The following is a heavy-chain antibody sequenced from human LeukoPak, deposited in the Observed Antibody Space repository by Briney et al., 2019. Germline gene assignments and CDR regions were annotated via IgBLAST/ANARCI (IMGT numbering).Heavy chain of an antibody. D-gene: IGHD3-22*01. CDR3: ARPYYYDSRIDP. J-gene: IGHJ5*02. CDR2: TYYSGST. CDR1: GGSISSGDYY. V-gene: IGHV4-30-4*01. Sequence: SQTLSLTCTVSGGSISSGDYYWSWIRQPPGKGLEWIGYTYYSGSTYYNPSLKHRVSISVDTSKNQFSLNLSSVTAADTAVYYCARPYYYDSRIDPWGQGTLVTVSS.